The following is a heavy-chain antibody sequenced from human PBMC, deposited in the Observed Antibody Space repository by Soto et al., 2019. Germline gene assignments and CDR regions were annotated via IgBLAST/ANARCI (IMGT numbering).Heavy chain of an antibody. CDR3: VSDRGYGHASVPYS. CDR2: ISYDGSLQ. J-gene: IGHJ4*02. V-gene: IGHV3-30*03. CDR1: GFAFSSYG. Sequence: QAQLVESGGGVVQPGRSLRLSCAASGFAFSSYGMHWVCQAPGTGLEWVAVISYDGSLQHYADSVKGRFTISRDNYKNMVLLQMSSLRAEDTAVYYCVSDRGYGHASVPYSWGQGTLVSVSS. D-gene: IGHD5-18*01.